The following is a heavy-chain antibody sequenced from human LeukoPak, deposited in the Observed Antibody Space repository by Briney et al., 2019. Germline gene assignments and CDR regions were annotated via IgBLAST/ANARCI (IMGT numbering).Heavy chain of an antibody. CDR3: AIDRGGDFDY. V-gene: IGHV3-21*01. CDR1: AFTFSTYS. Sequence: GGSLRLSCAASAFTFSTYSMNWVRQAPGKGLEWVSSISSGTSYMYYAESVRGRFTISRDNAKSSLHLQVNSLRDEDTAVYYCAIDRGGDFDYWGQGTLVTVSS. D-gene: IGHD3-10*01. CDR2: ISSGTSYM. J-gene: IGHJ4*02.